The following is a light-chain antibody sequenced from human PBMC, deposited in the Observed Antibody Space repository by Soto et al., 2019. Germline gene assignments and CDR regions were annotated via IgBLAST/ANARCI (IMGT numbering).Light chain of an antibody. Sequence: EIVRTQSPATLSVSPGERATLSRRASQSVRSNLAWYQQRRGKAPRVXVYDTSTRETGIPEEYSCSGAGTECTRSISRLQPEDFQVVVCLQYGTSQIIFCQGTRLENK. V-gene: IGKV3-15*01. J-gene: IGKJ5*01. CDR2: DTS. CDR3: LQYGTSQII. CDR1: QSVRSN.